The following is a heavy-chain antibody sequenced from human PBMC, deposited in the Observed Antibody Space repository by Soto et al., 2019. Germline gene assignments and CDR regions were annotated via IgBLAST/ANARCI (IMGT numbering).Heavy chain of an antibody. CDR1: GDSVSSGASH. CDR3: ARLDRSTSKIGV. CDR2: IHHNATA. D-gene: IGHD3-22*01. V-gene: IGHV4-61*08. Sequence: QVQLQESGPGLLKPSETLSLTCTLSGDSVSSGASHWTWIRQSPGKGLEWIGYIHHNATADCNPALQSRVSISVDTSKNHYALKLTSATTADTACYYCARLDRSTSKIGVWGQGTTVTVSS. J-gene: IGHJ6*02.